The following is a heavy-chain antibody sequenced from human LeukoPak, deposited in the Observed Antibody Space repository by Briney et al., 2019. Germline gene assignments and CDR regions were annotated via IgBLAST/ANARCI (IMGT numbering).Heavy chain of an antibody. Sequence: ASVKVSCKASGYTFTSYDINWVRQATGQGLEWMGWMNPNSGNTGYAQKFQGRVTMTRDTSISTAHMELSRLRSDDTAVYYCARDPSDLEWLFFYWGQGTLVTVSS. V-gene: IGHV1-8*01. CDR3: ARDPSDLEWLFFY. CDR1: GYTFTSYD. CDR2: MNPNSGNT. D-gene: IGHD3-3*01. J-gene: IGHJ4*02.